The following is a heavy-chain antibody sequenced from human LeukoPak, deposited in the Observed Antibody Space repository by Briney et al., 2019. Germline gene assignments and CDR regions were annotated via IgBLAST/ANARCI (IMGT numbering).Heavy chain of an antibody. CDR2: INSDGSST. Sequence: PGGSLRLSCAASGFTFSSYWMHWVRHAPGKGLVWVSRINSDGSSTSYADSVKGRFTISRDNAKNTLYLQMDSLRAEDTAVYYCVRYSGSYFSAFDYWGQGTLVTVSS. CDR1: GFTFSSYW. J-gene: IGHJ4*02. V-gene: IGHV3-74*01. CDR3: VRYSGSYFSAFDY. D-gene: IGHD1-26*01.